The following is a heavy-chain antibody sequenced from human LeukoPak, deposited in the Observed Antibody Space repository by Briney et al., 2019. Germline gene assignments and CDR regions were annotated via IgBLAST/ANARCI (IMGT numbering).Heavy chain of an antibody. CDR2: ISSSSSYI. CDR1: GFTFSSYE. V-gene: IGHV3-21*05. D-gene: IGHD4-11*01. CDR3: ARALPYSNPDY. J-gene: IGHJ4*02. Sequence: TPGGSLRLSCAASGFTFSSYEMNWVRQAPGKGLEWVSYISSSSSYIYYADSVKGRFTISRDNAKNSLYLQMNSLRAEDTAVYYCARALPYSNPDYWGQGTLVTVSS.